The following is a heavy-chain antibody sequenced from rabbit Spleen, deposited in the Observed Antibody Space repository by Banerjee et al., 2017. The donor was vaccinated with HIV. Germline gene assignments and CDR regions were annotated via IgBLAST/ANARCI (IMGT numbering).Heavy chain of an antibody. CDR2: IDSGSSGFT. V-gene: IGHV1S45*01. D-gene: IGHD1-1*01. Sequence: QEQLVESGGDLVQPGASLTLTCKASGFSFSGNSYMCWVRQAPGKGLEWIACIDSGSSGFTYFASWAKGRFTISKASSTTVTLQMTSLTAADTATYFCARDTSSSFSSYGMDLWGPGTLVTVS. J-gene: IGHJ6*01. CDR1: GFSFSGNSY. CDR3: ARDTSSSFSSYGMDL.